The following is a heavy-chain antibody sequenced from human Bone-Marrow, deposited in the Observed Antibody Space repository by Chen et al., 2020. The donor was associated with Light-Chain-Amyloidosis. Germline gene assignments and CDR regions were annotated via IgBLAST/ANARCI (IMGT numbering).Heavy chain of an antibody. Sequence: EVQLEQSGPEVKKPGESLKISCKGSGYTFPNYWIGGVRQMPGKGLEWMGVIYPDDSDARYSPSFAGQVTISADKSITTAYLQWRSLKASDTAMYYCARRRDGYNFDYWGQGTLVTVSS. J-gene: IGHJ4*02. V-gene: IGHV5-51*01. CDR3: ARRRDGYNFDY. CDR2: IYPDDSDA. CDR1: GYTFPNYW. D-gene: IGHD5-12*01.